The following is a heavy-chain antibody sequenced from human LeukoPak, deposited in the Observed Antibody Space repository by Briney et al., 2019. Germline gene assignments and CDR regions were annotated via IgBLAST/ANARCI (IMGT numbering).Heavy chain of an antibody. D-gene: IGHD2-21*02. CDR3: ARGVTLDY. CDR1: GFTFSTYE. V-gene: IGHV3-48*03. Sequence: GGSLRLSCAASGFTFSTYEMNWGRQAPGPGLEWVSYISSGDNIMFYADSVKGRFIISRHNAKNSLYLQMNSLRAEDTAVYYCARGVTLDYWGQGTLVTVSS. J-gene: IGHJ4*02. CDR2: ISSGDNIM.